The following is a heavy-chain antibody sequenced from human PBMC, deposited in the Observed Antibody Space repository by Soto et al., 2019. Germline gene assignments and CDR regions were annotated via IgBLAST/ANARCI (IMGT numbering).Heavy chain of an antibody. D-gene: IGHD3-3*01. CDR1: GNTFTDYW. CDR3: ARPSRITIFGAPNYYGMDV. J-gene: IGHJ6*02. Sequence: PGESLTIACTCAGNTFTDYWIGWVRQMPGKGLEWMGIIYPGDSDTKYNPSFQGQVTISADKSITTAYLQWSSLKASDTAMYYCARPSRITIFGAPNYYGMDVWGQGTTVTVSS. CDR2: IYPGDSDT. V-gene: IGHV5-51*01.